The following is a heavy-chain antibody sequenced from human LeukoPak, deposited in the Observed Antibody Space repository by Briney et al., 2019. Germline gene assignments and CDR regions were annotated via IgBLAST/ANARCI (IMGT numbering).Heavy chain of an antibody. CDR2: VSADGSTT. CDR3: ARGFDGYPFGWWFDP. D-gene: IGHD5-24*01. CDR1: GFTFSTYW. V-gene: IGHV3-74*01. Sequence: GGSLRLSCVVSGFTFSTYWMHWVRQAPGEGLVWVSRVSADGSTTIYADSVKGRFTISRDNGINTVYLQMNSLRAEDTAVYYCARGFDGYPFGWWFDPWGQGTLVTVSS. J-gene: IGHJ5*02.